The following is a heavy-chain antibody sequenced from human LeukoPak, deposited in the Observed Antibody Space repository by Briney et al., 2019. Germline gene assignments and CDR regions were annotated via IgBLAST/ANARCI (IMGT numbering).Heavy chain of an antibody. V-gene: IGHV3-30-3*01. CDR2: ISYDGSNK. CDR3: AKDRGVWALDI. J-gene: IGHJ3*02. D-gene: IGHD3-10*01. CDR1: GITLSSYD. Sequence: PGGSLRLSCAASGITLSSYDMHWVRQAPGKALEWVAVISYDGSNKDYADYVKGRFTISRDNSKNTLDLQMKSLRAEDTAVYYCAKDRGVWALDIWGQGTMVTVSS.